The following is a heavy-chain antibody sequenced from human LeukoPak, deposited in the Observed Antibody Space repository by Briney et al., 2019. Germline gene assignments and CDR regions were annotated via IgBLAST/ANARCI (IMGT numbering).Heavy chain of an antibody. Sequence: QTGGSLRLSCAASGFIFSAYAMIWVRQAPGKGLEWVSAINGGGGNGGGNTYYADSVKGRFTISRDNSKNTLYLQMNSLRAEDTAVYYCATILTGYYLDYWGQGTLVTVSS. J-gene: IGHJ4*02. V-gene: IGHV3-23*01. CDR1: GFIFSAYA. CDR2: INGGGGNGGGNT. CDR3: ATILTGYYLDY. D-gene: IGHD3-9*01.